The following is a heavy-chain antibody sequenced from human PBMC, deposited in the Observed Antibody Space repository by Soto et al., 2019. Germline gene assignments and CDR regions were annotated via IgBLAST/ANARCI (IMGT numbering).Heavy chain of an antibody. CDR1: GGSFSGYY. V-gene: IGHV4-34*01. CDR2: INHSGST. Sequence: SETLSLTCAVYGGSFSGYYWSWIRQPPGKGLEWIGEINHSGSTNYNPSLKSRVTISVDTSKNQFSLKLSSVTAADTAVYYCARARFYYYDSSGYPRYYFDYWGQGTLVTVSS. CDR3: ARARFYYYDSSGYPRYYFDY. J-gene: IGHJ4*02. D-gene: IGHD3-22*01.